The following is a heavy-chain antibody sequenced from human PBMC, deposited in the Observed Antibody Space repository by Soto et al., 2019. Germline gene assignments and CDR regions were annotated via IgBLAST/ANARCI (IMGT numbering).Heavy chain of an antibody. J-gene: IGHJ5*02. D-gene: IGHD3-3*01. CDR3: ARGHYYDFWSGYWIGWFDT. Sequence: PSETLSLTCAVSGGSISSGGYSWSWLRQPPGKGLEGIGYIYHSGSTYYNPSLKSQVTISVDKSKKQFSLKLTSVTATDMAVYYCARGHYYDFWSGYWIGWFDTWGQGTLVTVSS. CDR1: GGSISSGGYS. V-gene: IGHV4-30-2*01. CDR2: IYHSGST.